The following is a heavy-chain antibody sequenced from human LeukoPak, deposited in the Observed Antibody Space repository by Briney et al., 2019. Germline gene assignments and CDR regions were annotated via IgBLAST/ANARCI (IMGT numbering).Heavy chain of an antibody. V-gene: IGHV4-39*07. CDR3: ARDFVNNWFDP. D-gene: IGHD3-3*01. CDR1: GGSISFSTYY. CDR2: IYYSGNT. J-gene: IGHJ5*02. Sequence: SETLSLTCTVSGGSISFSTYYWGWIRQPPGKGLDWIGSIYYSGNTYYNPSLKSRVTILVDTSKNQFSLKLSSVTAADTAVYYCARDFVNNWFDPWGQGTLVTVSS.